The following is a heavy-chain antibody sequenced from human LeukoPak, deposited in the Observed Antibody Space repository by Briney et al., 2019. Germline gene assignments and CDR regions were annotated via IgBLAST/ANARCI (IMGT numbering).Heavy chain of an antibody. J-gene: IGHJ4*02. D-gene: IGHD4-17*01. Sequence: GGSLRLSCAASGFTFSSYEMNWVRQAPGKGLEWVSYISSSSTYTNYADSVKGRFTISRDNAKNSLYLQMNSLRVEDTAVYYCARDGDGDYPIDYWGQGTLVTVSS. CDR1: GFTFSSYE. CDR2: ISSSSTYT. V-gene: IGHV3-21*05. CDR3: ARDGDGDYPIDY.